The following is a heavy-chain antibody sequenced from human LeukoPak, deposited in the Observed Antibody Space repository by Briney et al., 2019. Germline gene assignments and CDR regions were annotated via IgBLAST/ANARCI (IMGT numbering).Heavy chain of an antibody. CDR3: ARSTGGSREIIDY. Sequence: GASVKVSCKASGYTFTGYYMHWVRQAPGQGLEWMGWINPNSGGTNYAQKFQGRVTKTRDTSISTAYMELSRLRSDDTAVYYCARSTGGSREIIDYWGQGTLVTVSS. CDR2: INPNSGGT. V-gene: IGHV1-2*02. CDR1: GYTFTGYY. D-gene: IGHD1-26*01. J-gene: IGHJ4*02.